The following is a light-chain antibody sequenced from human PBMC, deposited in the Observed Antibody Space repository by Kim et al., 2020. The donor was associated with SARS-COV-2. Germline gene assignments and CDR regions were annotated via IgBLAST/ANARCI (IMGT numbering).Light chain of an antibody. CDR1: QSVSSN. Sequence: DIVLTQSPGTLSLSPGERATLSCRASQSVSSNLAWYQQKPGQAPRLLISDASSRATGIPDRFGGSGSGTDFTLTISRLEPEDSAVYYCQQFGSSPKYSFGQGTKLE. V-gene: IGKV3-20*01. CDR2: DAS. CDR3: QQFGSSPKYS. J-gene: IGKJ2*03.